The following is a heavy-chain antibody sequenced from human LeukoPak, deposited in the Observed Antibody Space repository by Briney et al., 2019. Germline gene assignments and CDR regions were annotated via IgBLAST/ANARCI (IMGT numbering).Heavy chain of an antibody. CDR2: IYYSGST. Sequence: SETLSLTCTVSGGSISSYYWSWIRQPPGKGLEWIGYIYYSGSTNYNPSLKSRVTISVDTSKNQFSLKLSSVTAADTAVYYCARNYYDSSGPRGAFAYWGQGTLVTVSS. V-gene: IGHV4-59*08. CDR3: ARNYYDSSGPRGAFAY. D-gene: IGHD3-22*01. J-gene: IGHJ4*02. CDR1: GGSISSYY.